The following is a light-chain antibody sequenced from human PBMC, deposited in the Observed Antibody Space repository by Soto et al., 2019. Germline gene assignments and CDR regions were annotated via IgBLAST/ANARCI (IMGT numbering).Light chain of an antibody. J-gene: IGKJ5*01. Sequence: EIVLTQSPGTLSLSPGERATLSCRASQSVGTYLAWYQQKTGQAPRLLIYDASYRATDIPPRFSGSGSGTDFTLTISSLEPEDFAVYYCQQRRSWPPTITFGQGTRLEIK. CDR3: QQRRSWPPTIT. V-gene: IGKV3-11*01. CDR1: QSVGTY. CDR2: DAS.